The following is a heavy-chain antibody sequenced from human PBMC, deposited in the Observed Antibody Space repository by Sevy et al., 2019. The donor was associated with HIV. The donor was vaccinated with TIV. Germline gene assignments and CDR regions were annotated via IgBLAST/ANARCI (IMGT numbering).Heavy chain of an antibody. D-gene: IGHD1-26*01. V-gene: IGHV1-18*01. CDR2: ITPNNGNT. J-gene: IGHJ1*01. CDR1: GYTFTNYH. Sequence: ASVKVSCKASGYTFTNYHITWVRQAPGQGLEWMGWITPNNGNTNYARRLQGRVTMTTDTSMATAYMELRNLRSDDTAVYFCARAPSGSQGPGQYFHHWGQGTLVTVSS. CDR3: ARAPSGSQGPGQYFHH.